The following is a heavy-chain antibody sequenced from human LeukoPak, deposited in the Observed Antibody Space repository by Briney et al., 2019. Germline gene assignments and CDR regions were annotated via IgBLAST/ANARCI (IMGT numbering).Heavy chain of an antibody. V-gene: IGHV4-34*01. Sequence: PSETLSLTCAVYGGSFSGYYWSWIRQPPGKGLEWVGEINHSGSTNYNPSLKSRVTISVATSKNQFSLKLSSVTAADTAVYYCARAWGAGDAFDIWGQGTMVTVSS. J-gene: IGHJ3*02. CDR2: INHSGST. D-gene: IGHD3-16*01. CDR3: ARAWGAGDAFDI. CDR1: GGSFSGYY.